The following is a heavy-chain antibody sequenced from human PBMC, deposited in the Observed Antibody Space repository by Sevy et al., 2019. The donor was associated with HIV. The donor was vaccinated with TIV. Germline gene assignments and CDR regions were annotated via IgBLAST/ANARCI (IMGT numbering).Heavy chain of an antibody. D-gene: IGHD3-10*01. CDR2: ISGSGDST. CDR1: GFTFSNYV. V-gene: IGHV3-23*01. Sequence: GGSLRLSCAASGFTFSNYVMSWVRQAPGKGLEWVSLISGSGDSTNYTDSVKGRFTISRDNSKNTLYLQMNSLRTEDTALYYCAKSDPGRGVFGDLSEYYFDCWGQGTLVTVSS. CDR3: AKSDPGRGVFGDLSEYYFDC. J-gene: IGHJ4*02.